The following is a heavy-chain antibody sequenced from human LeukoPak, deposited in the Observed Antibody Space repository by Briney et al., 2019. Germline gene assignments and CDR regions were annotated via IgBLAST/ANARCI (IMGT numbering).Heavy chain of an antibody. D-gene: IGHD3-22*01. CDR2: INPNSGGT. J-gene: IGHJ4*02. V-gene: IGHV1-2*02. Sequence: ASVKVSCKASGYTFTGYYMHWVRQAPGQGLEWIGWINPNSGGTNYAQKFQGRVTMTRDTSISAAYMELSRLRSDDTAVYYCARATDDSSGYYYISDYWGQGTLVTVSS. CDR1: GYTFTGYY. CDR3: ARATDDSSGYYYISDY.